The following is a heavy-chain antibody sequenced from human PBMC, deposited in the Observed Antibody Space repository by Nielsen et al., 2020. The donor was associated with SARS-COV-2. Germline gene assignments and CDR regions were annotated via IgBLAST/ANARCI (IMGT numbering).Heavy chain of an antibody. V-gene: IGHV3-66*01. CDR2: IYSGGST. CDR1: GFTVSSNY. D-gene: IGHD1-26*01. Sequence: GGSLRLSCAASGFTVSSNYMSWVRQAPGKGLEWVSVIYSGGSTYYADSVKGRFTTSRDNSKNTLYLQMNSLRAEDTAVYYCARGTYSGSSLGVDYWGQGTLVTVSS. CDR3: ARGTYSGSSLGVDY. J-gene: IGHJ4*02.